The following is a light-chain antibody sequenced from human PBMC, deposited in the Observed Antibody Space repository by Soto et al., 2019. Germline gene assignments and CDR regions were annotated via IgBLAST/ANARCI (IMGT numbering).Light chain of an antibody. CDR3: QQSYRTPRT. V-gene: IGKV1-39*01. Sequence: DIQMTQSPSSLSASVGDRVTITCRASQSISTYLNWYQHKPGKAPKLLMHAASSLDRGVPSRFSGSGSGTDFTLTISSLQPEDCATYYCQQSYRTPRTFVQGTKVDIK. CDR2: AAS. CDR1: QSISTY. J-gene: IGKJ1*01.